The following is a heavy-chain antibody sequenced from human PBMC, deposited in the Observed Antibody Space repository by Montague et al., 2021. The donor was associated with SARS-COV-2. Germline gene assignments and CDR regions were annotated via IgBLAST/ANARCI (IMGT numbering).Heavy chain of an antibody. D-gene: IGHD6-6*01. CDR1: GGSISSGGYY. CDR3: ARLRSSSNWYFDL. J-gene: IGHJ2*01. V-gene: IGHV4-31*03. Sequence: TLSLTCTVSGGSISSGGYYWSWIRQHPGKGLEWIGYIYYSGSTYYNPSLKSRVTISVDTSKSQLSLKLSSVTAADTAVYYCARLRSSSNWYFDLWGRGTLVTVSS. CDR2: IYYSGST.